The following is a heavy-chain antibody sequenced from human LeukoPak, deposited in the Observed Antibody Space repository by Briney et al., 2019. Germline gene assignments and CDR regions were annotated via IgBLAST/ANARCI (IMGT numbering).Heavy chain of an antibody. CDR1: GFTFSSYS. CDR2: ISSSSSTI. D-gene: IGHD4-17*01. V-gene: IGHV3-48*01. J-gene: IGHJ4*02. CDR3: ARGIMTTVTAGDYFDY. Sequence: GGSLRLSCSASGFTFSSYSMNWVRQAPGKGLEWVSYISSSSSTIYYADSVKGRFTISRDNSKNTLYLQMNSLRAEDTAVYYCARGIMTTVTAGDYFDYWGQGTLVTVSS.